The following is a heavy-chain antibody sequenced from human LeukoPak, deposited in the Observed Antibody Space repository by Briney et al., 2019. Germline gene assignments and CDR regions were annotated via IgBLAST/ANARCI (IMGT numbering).Heavy chain of an antibody. V-gene: IGHV1-18*04. Sequence: WASVKVSCKASGYTFTGYYMHWMRQAPGEGLEWMGWISGYNGNTNYAQQKLQGRVTMTTDTSTSTAYMELRSLRSDDTAVYYCARDLKRGYSSGRYSWGTGSSNDYWGQGTLVTVSS. CDR2: ISGYNGNT. CDR3: ARDLKRGYSSGRYSWGTGSSNDY. D-gene: IGHD6-19*01. J-gene: IGHJ4*02. CDR1: GYTFTGYY.